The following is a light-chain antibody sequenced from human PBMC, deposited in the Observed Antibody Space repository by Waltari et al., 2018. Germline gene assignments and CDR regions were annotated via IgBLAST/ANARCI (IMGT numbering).Light chain of an antibody. CDR1: QGLRSW. CDR2: SAS. Sequence: DIRMTQSPSSVSAYVVDRVTIPCRASQGLRSWLAWYQQKPGKAPKLLIYSASTLQSGVPSRFSGGGSETYFTLTISNLQPDDSATYYCQQANSFPYTFGQGTKLEIK. CDR3: QQANSFPYT. V-gene: IGKV1-12*01. J-gene: IGKJ2*01.